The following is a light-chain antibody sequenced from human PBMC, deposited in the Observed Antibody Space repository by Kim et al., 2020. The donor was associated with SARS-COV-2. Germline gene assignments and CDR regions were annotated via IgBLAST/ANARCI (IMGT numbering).Light chain of an antibody. V-gene: IGKV3-15*01. Sequence: EIVMTQSPVTLSVSPGDSATLSCRASQSVSSNLAWYQQKPGQAPRLLIYGASTRATGVPARFSGSGSGTEFTLTIGSLQSEDFGLYYCQQYNNWPLAITFGQGTRLEIK. J-gene: IGKJ5*01. CDR3: QQYNNWPLAIT. CDR1: QSVSSN. CDR2: GAS.